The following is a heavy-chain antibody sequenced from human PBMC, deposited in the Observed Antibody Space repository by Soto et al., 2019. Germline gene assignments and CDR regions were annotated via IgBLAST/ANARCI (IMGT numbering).Heavy chain of an antibody. CDR3: ARGGRYTYGYGDYSYGMDV. CDR2: ISGTGSRT. D-gene: IGHD5-18*01. CDR1: GFSFGDYA. J-gene: IGHJ6*02. V-gene: IGHV3-23*01. Sequence: EVQVLESGGGLVQPGGSLRLSCAASGFSFGDYAMSWVRQAPGMGLEWVSGISGTGSRTSYADSVRGRFTISRDNVNNTLSLQMDSLRAEDTAVYYCARGGRYTYGYGDYSYGMDVWGQGTTVTVSS.